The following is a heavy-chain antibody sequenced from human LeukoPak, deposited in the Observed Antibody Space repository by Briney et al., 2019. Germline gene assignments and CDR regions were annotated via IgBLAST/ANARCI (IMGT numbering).Heavy chain of an antibody. V-gene: IGHV5-51*01. CDR3: ARHNREYASDSPIDY. J-gene: IGHJ4*02. Sequence: GESLKISCRGFGYTFTTYWIGWGRQMPGKGLEWMGIIYPGDSDTSFSPSFQGQVTISADKSISTAYLQWSSLKASDTAMYFCARHNREYASDSPIDYWGQGTLVTVSS. CDR2: IYPGDSDT. CDR1: GYTFTTYW. D-gene: IGHD1-14*01.